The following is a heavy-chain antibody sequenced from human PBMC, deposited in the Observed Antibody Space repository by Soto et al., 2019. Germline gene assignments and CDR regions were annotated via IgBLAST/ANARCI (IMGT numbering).Heavy chain of an antibody. CDR1: GFTFSSDA. CDR3: ARRGSGSYYAY. D-gene: IGHD1-26*01. CDR2: ISGSGGST. V-gene: IGHV3-23*01. Sequence: EVQLLESGGGWVQPGGSLRLACAASGFTFSSDAMRWVRQSPVKGLELVSAISGSGGSTYYADAVKRRFTSSRYNSKHTLYLQMNSLRDEDTAVYYCARRGSGSYYAYWGQGTVVTVCS. J-gene: IGHJ4*02.